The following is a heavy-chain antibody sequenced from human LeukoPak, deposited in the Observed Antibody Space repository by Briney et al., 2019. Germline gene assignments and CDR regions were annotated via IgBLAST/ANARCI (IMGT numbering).Heavy chain of an antibody. V-gene: IGHV3-7*01. D-gene: IGHD3-10*02. CDR1: GFPFSDHW. CDR3: VRSLTSPVPNY. J-gene: IGHJ4*01. Sequence: GGSLRLSCVASGFPFSDHWMNWVRQAPGKGLEWVANMNLDGTETYYVDSVKGRFTISRDNAKNTLYLQLDSLRVEDTAVYYCVRSLTSPVPNYWGQGTLVTVSS. CDR2: MNLDGTET.